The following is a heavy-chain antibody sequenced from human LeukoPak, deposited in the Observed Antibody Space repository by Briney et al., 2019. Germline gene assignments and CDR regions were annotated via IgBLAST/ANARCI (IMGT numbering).Heavy chain of an antibody. J-gene: IGHJ4*02. Sequence: ASVKVSCKASGYTFTSYYMHWVRQAPGQGLEWMGIINPSGGSTSYAQKFQGRVTMTRDTSTSTAYMELSSLRSEDTAVYYCARVASWSGYDWGAFDYWGQGTLVTVSS. CDR3: ARVASWSGYDWGAFDY. CDR2: INPSGGST. D-gene: IGHD5-12*01. CDR1: GYTFTSYY. V-gene: IGHV1-46*01.